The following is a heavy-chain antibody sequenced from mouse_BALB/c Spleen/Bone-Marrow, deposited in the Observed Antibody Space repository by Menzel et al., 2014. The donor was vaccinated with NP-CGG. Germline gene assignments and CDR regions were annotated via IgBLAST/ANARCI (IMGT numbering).Heavy chain of an antibody. CDR2: IWTGGGT. V-gene: IGHV2-9-2*01. D-gene: IGHD2-4*01. Sequence: ESGPGLVAPSQSLSITCTVSGFSLITYDMSWIRQPPGKGLEWLGVIWTGGGTNYNSAFMSRLNISKDNSKSQVFLKMNSLQSDGTAIYYCVIPYEYGFAYWGQGTLVTVSA. CDR1: GFSLITYD. J-gene: IGHJ3*01. CDR3: VIPYEYGFAY.